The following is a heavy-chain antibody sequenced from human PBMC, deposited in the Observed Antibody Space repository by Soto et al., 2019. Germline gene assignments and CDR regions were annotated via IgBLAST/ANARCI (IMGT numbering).Heavy chain of an antibody. D-gene: IGHD3-10*01. CDR1: GFTFSSFG. Sequence: PGGSLRLSCAASGFTFSSFGMSWVRQAPGKGLERVSHIITSGDNTYYADSVKGRFTISRDNSKNTLYLQVNSLRAEDTAVYYFAKVGINRVHNRPLDVWGQGTTVTASS. V-gene: IGHV3-23*01. J-gene: IGHJ6*02. CDR2: IITSGDNT. CDR3: AKVGINRVHNRPLDV.